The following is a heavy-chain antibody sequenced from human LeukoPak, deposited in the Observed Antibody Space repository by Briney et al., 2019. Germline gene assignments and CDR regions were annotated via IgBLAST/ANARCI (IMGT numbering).Heavy chain of an antibody. D-gene: IGHD3-22*01. V-gene: IGHV3-30*04. CDR1: GFTFSSYA. Sequence: GGSLRLSRAASGFTFSSYAMHWVRQAPGKGLEWVAVISYDGSNKYYADSVKGRFTISRDNSKNTLYLQMNSLRAEDTAVYYCASSDSSPDAFDIWGQGTMVTVSS. CDR2: ISYDGSNK. CDR3: ASSDSSPDAFDI. J-gene: IGHJ3*02.